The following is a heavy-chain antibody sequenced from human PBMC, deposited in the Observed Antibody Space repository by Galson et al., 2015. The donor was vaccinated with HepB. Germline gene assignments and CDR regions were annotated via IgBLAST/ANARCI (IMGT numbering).Heavy chain of an antibody. CDR3: ARLLPRDSSAYDHWYFDL. CDR2: IIPFFGTT. CDR1: GGTFSSYA. V-gene: IGHV1-69*13. Sequence: SVKVSCKVSGGTFSSYAISWVRQAPGQVLEWMGGIIPFFGTTHCSQNFQGRVTITADESTSTAYMELSSLRSEDTATYYCARLLPRDSSAYDHWYFDLWGRGTLVTVSS. J-gene: IGHJ2*01. D-gene: IGHD3-22*01.